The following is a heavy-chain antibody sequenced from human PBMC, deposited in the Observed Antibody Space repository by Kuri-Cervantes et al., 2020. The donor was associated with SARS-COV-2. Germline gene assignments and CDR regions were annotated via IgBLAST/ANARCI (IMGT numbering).Heavy chain of an antibody. CDR1: GYTFTGYY. J-gene: IGHJ4*02. CDR2: INPNSGGT. D-gene: IGHD3-22*01. CDR3: ARDSYHYDSKGGGLPDY. Sequence: ASVKVSCKASGYTFTGYYMHWVRQAPGQGLEWMGWINPNSGGTNYAQKFQGRVTMTRDTSISTAYMELSRLRSDDTAVYYCARDSYHYDSKGGGLPDYWGQGTLVTVSS. V-gene: IGHV1-2*02.